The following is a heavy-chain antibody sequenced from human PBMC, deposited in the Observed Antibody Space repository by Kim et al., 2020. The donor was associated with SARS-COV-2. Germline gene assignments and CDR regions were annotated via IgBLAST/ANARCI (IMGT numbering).Heavy chain of an antibody. J-gene: IGHJ6*03. D-gene: IGHD5-18*01. CDR2: INHSGST. CDR3: ARLYVDTAMVTEGYMDV. CDR1: GGSFSGYY. Sequence: SETLSLTCAVYGGSFSGYYWSWIRQPPGKGLEWIGEINHSGSTNYNPSLKSRVTISVDTSKNQFSLKLSSVTAADTAVYYCARLYVDTAMVTEGYMDVWGKGTTVTVSS. V-gene: IGHV4-34*01.